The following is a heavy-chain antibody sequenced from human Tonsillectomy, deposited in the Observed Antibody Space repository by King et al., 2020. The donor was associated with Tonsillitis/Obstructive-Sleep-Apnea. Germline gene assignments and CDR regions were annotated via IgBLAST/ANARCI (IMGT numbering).Heavy chain of an antibody. J-gene: IGHJ2*01. CDR1: GFTFDDYA. Sequence: VQLVESGGGVVQPGGSLRLSCAASGFTFDDYAMHWVRQAPGSGLEWVSLISGGGVSTYYADSVKGRFTISRDNSKSSLFLQMNSLRTEDTALYYCAKDSLRGGSGLYFDLWGRGTLVTVSS. CDR3: AKDSLRGGSGLYFDL. V-gene: IGHV3-43*02. D-gene: IGHD3-16*01. CDR2: ISGGGVST.